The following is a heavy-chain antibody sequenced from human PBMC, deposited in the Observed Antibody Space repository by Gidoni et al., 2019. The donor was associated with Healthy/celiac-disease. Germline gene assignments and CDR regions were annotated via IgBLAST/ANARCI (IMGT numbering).Heavy chain of an antibody. CDR1: GGSFSGYY. CDR3: ARAPITMVQGVIRWFDP. D-gene: IGHD3-10*01. V-gene: IGHV4-34*01. J-gene: IGHJ5*02. CDR2: INHSGST. Sequence: QVQLQQWGAGLLKPSETLSLTCAVYGGSFSGYYWRWIRQPPGKGLEWIGEINHSGSTNYNPSLKSRVTISVDTSKNQFSLKLSSVTAADTAVYYCARAPITMVQGVIRWFDPWGQGTLVTVSS.